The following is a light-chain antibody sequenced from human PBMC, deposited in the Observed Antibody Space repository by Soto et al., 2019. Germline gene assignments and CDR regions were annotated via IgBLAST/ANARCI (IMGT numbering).Light chain of an antibody. CDR3: RQSYNTPRT. CDR2: AAS. CDR1: QTISNY. J-gene: IGKJ1*01. V-gene: IGKV1-39*01. Sequence: DIQMTQSPSSLSASVGDRVSITCRASQTISNYLNWYQQKPGKAPKVLIYAASSLQSGVPSRFSGSGSGTDFTLTISSLQPEDFATYYCRQSYNTPRTFGQGTKVEIK.